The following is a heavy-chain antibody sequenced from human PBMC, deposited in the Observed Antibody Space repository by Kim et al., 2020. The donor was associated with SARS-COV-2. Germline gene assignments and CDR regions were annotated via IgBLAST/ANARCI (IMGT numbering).Heavy chain of an antibody. V-gene: IGHV1-46*01. CDR3: ARGSNGGFYSSSWYGGGNWFDP. J-gene: IGHJ5*02. CDR2: INPSGGST. CDR1: GYTFTSYY. D-gene: IGHD6-13*01. Sequence: ASVKVSCKASGYTFTSYYMHWVRQAPGQGLEWMGIINPSGGSTSYAQKFQGRVTMTRDTSTSTVYMELSSLRSEDTAVYYCARGSNGGFYSSSWYGGGNWFDPWGQGTLVTVSS.